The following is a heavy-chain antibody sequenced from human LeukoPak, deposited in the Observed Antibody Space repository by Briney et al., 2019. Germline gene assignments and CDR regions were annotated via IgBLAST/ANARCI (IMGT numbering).Heavy chain of an antibody. CDR3: ASYCSGGSCYSEYYDSSGYPGDAFDI. CDR2: IYYSGST. D-gene: IGHD2-15*01. J-gene: IGHJ3*02. CDR1: GGSISSSSYY. Sequence: SDTLSRTCTVSGGSISSSSYYWGWIRQPPGKGQEWIGSIYYSGSTYHNPSLKGRVTISVDTSKNQFSLKLSSVTAADTAVYYCASYCSGGSCYSEYYDSSGYPGDAFDIWGQGTMVTVSS. V-gene: IGHV4-39*01.